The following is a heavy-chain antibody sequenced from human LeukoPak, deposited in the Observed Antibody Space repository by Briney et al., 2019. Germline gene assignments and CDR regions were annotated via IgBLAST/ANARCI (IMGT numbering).Heavy chain of an antibody. J-gene: IGHJ4*02. CDR2: INHNGNVN. V-gene: IGHV3-7*01. CDR1: GFTFSSYW. Sequence: GGSLRLSCAASGFTFSSYWMNWARQAPGKGLEWVASINHNGNVNYYADSVKGRFTISRDNSKNTLFLQMNILRAEDTAVYYCARAAYDSSGYLTLWGQGTLVAVSS. CDR3: ARAAYDSSGYLTL. D-gene: IGHD3-22*01.